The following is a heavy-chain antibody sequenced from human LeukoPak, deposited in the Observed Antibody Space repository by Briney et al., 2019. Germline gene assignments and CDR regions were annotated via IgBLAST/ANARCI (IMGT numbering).Heavy chain of an antibody. V-gene: IGHV4-4*02. J-gene: IGHJ4*02. Sequence: SETLSLTCAVSGGSISSSNWWSWVRQPPGKGLEWIGEIYHSGSTNYNPSLKSRVTISVDTSKNQFSLKLSSVTAADTAVYYCARGVRAVVITPFFDYWGQGTLVTVSS. CDR3: ARGVRAVVITPFFDY. CDR2: IYHSGST. CDR1: GGSISSSNW. D-gene: IGHD3-22*01.